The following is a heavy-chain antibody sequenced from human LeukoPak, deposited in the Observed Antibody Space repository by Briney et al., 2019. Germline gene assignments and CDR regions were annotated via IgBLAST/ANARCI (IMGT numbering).Heavy chain of an antibody. CDR1: GGSISSYY. J-gene: IGHJ6*02. Sequence: PSETLSLTCTVSGGSISSYYWSWIRQPPGKGLEWIGYIYYSGSTNYNPSLKSRVTISVDTSKNQFSLKLSSVTAADTAVYYCARVTSSWYGMTYYYYGMDVWGQGTTVTVSS. D-gene: IGHD6-13*01. V-gene: IGHV4-59*01. CDR2: IYYSGST. CDR3: ARVTSSWYGMTYYYYGMDV.